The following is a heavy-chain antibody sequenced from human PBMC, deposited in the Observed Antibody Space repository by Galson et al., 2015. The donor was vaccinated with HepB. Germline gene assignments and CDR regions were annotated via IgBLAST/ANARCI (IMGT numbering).Heavy chain of an antibody. Sequence: SLRLSCAASGFTFSSYSMNWVRQAPGKGPEWVSSISSSSSYIYYADSVKGRFTISRDNAKNSLYLQMNSLRAEDTAVYYCARDGIGDGGSWYGMDVWGQGTTVTVSS. D-gene: IGHD2-15*01. J-gene: IGHJ6*02. CDR3: ARDGIGDGGSWYGMDV. CDR1: GFTFSSYS. V-gene: IGHV3-21*01. CDR2: ISSSSSYI.